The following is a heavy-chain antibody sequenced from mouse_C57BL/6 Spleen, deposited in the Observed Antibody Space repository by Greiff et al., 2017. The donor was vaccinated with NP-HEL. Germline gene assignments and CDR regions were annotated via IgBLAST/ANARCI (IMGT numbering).Heavy chain of an antibody. CDR3: ARSYSNPSYYFDY. J-gene: IGHJ2*01. Sequence: VQLQESGPELVKPGASVKISCKASGYAFSSSWMNWVKQRPGKGLEWIGRIYPGDGDTNYNGKFKGKATLTADKSSSTAYMRLSSLTSEDSAVYFCARSYSNPSYYFDYWGQGTTLTVSS. V-gene: IGHV1-82*01. CDR1: GYAFSSSW. CDR2: IYPGDGDT. D-gene: IGHD2-5*01.